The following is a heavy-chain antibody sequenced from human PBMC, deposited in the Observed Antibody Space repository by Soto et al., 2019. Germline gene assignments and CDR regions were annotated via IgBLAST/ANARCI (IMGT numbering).Heavy chain of an antibody. Sequence: PSETLSLTCTVSGGSTSSSSNYWGWIRQPPGKGLEWIGRIYYNGSTYYNPSLKSRVTISVDTSKNQFSMRLSSVTAADTSVYYCARHVASCVNGVCYTRWFDPWGQGALVT. V-gene: IGHV4-39*01. J-gene: IGHJ5*02. D-gene: IGHD2-8*01. CDR1: GGSTSSSSNY. CDR2: IYYNGST. CDR3: ARHVASCVNGVCYTRWFDP.